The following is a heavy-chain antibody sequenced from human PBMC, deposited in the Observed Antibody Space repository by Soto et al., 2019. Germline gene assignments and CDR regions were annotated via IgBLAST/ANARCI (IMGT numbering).Heavy chain of an antibody. CDR3: AAKRYYDSSGSGGAYYFDY. D-gene: IGHD3-22*01. CDR2: IVVGSGNT. Sequence: GPSVKVSCKASGFTFTSSAVQWVRQARGQRLEWIGWIVVGSGNTNYAQKFQERVTITRDMSTSTAYMELSSLRSEDTAVYYCAAKRYYDSSGSGGAYYFDYWGQGTLVTVSS. J-gene: IGHJ4*02. V-gene: IGHV1-58*01. CDR1: GFTFTSSA.